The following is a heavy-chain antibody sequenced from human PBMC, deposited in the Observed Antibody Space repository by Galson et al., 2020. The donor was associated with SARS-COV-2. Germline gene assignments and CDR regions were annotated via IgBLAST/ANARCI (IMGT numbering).Heavy chain of an antibody. D-gene: IGHD3-10*01. J-gene: IGHJ6*02. CDR3: ARHVYHYYGSGSYRRGGMDV. CDR1: GYRFTSYW. V-gene: IGHV5-51*01. Sequence: KIGESMKISCKGSGYRFTSYWIGWVRQMPGKGLEWMGIIYPGASDTRYSPSFPGQVTIPADKSISTAYLQWSSLKASDTAMYYCARHVYHYYGSGSYRRGGMDVWGQGTTVTVSS. CDR2: IYPGASDT.